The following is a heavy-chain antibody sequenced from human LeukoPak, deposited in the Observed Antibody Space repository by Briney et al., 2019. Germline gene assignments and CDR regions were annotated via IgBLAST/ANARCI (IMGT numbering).Heavy chain of an antibody. CDR1: GWSFNDYY. CDR2: INARGNT. Sequence: SETLSLTCAVYGWSFNDYYWNWIRQPPGKGLEWVGEINARGNTNFNPSLKSRVTISVDTSKSQFSLTLTSMIAADTAVYYCARGQVPAARGYNWFDPWGQGTLVRVSS. D-gene: IGHD2-2*01. CDR3: ARGQVPAARGYNWFDP. J-gene: IGHJ5*02. V-gene: IGHV4-34*01.